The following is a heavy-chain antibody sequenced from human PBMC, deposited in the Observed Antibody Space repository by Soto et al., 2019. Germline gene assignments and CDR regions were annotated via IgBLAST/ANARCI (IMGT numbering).Heavy chain of an antibody. CDR1: GGSFSAYY. CDR2: IIHSEST. D-gene: IGHD1-26*01. Sequence: SETLSLTCAVYGGSFSAYYWSWVRQPPGKGLEWIGEIIHSESTKYNPSLKSRVTISVDTSKNQFSLKLSSVTAADTTVYYCARQRPTDGRWEFANYYGMDVWGQGTPVTVSS. V-gene: IGHV4-34*12. CDR3: ARQRPTDGRWEFANYYGMDV. J-gene: IGHJ6*02.